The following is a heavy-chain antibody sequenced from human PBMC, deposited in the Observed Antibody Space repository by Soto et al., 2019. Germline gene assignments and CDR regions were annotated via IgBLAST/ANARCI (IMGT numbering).Heavy chain of an antibody. V-gene: IGHV3-23*01. J-gene: IGHJ4*02. Sequence: EVQLLESGGGLVQPGGSLRLSWAASGFTFSSYAMSWVRQAPGKGLEWVSAISGSGGSTYYADSVKGRFTISRDNSKNTLYLQMNSLRAADTAVYYCAKIRDDSSGYYYGGYFDYWGQGTMVTVSS. D-gene: IGHD3-22*01. CDR3: AKIRDDSSGYYYGGYFDY. CDR2: ISGSGGST. CDR1: GFTFSSYA.